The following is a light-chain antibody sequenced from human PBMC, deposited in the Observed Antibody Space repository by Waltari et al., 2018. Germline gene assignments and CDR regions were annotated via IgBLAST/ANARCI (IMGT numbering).Light chain of an antibody. CDR2: AAS. CDR1: QGVGSY. J-gene: IGKJ4*01. V-gene: IGKV1-9*01. Sequence: DVQFTQSPSFLSASVGDRVTITCRASQGVGSYLAWYQQKPGEAPKLLIHAASTLQSGVPSRFSGSSSGTEFTLTVSSLQPEDFGTYYCQQVNTYPLTFGGGTKVEI. CDR3: QQVNTYPLT.